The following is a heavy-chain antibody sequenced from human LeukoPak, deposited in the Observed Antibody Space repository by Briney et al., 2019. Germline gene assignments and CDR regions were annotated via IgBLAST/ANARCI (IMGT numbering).Heavy chain of an antibody. V-gene: IGHV4-31*03. D-gene: IGHD2-15*01. CDR3: ARDGCSGGSCYIDY. J-gene: IGHJ4*02. CDR1: GGSISSGGYY. CDR2: IYYSGST. Sequence: TLSLTCTVSGGSISSGGYYWSWTRQHPGKGLEWIGYIYYSGSTYYNPSLKSRVTISVATSKKQFSLKLSSVTAADTAVYYCARDGCSGGSCYIDYWGQGTLVTVSS.